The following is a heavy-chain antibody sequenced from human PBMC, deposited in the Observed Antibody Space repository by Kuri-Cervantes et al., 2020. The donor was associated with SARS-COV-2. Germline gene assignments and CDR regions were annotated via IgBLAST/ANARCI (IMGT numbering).Heavy chain of an antibody. CDR2: IRYDGSNK. J-gene: IGHJ2*01. D-gene: IGHD4-17*01. Sequence: GGSLRLSCAASGFTFSGYGMHWVRQAPGKGLEWVAFIRYDGSNKYYADSVKGRFTISRDNSKNTLYLQMNSLRAEDTAVYYCAKICRRATVTTLDFDLWGRGTLVTVSS. V-gene: IGHV3-30*02. CDR3: AKICRRATVTTLDFDL. CDR1: GFTFSGYG.